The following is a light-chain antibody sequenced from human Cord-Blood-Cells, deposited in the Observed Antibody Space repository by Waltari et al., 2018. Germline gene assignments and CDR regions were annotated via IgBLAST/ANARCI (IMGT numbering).Light chain of an antibody. CDR1: SSDVGSYNL. CDR3: CSYAGSSTVV. V-gene: IGLV2-23*01. Sequence: QSALTQPASVSGSPGQSITISCTGTSSDVGSYNLVSWYQQHPGKAPKLMIYEGSKRPSGVSNRCSGSKSGNTASLTISGLQAEDEADYYCCSYAGSSTVVFGGWTKLTVL. J-gene: IGLJ2*01. CDR2: EGS.